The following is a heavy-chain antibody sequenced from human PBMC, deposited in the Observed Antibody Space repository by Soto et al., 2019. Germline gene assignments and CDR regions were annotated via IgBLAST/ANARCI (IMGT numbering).Heavy chain of an antibody. CDR3: TRCRGSILMMYGFGGMDG. CDR1: GFTVGSHA. V-gene: IGHV3-23*01. Sequence: GGSLRLSCAASGFTVGSHAMSWVRQAPGKGLEWVSSISGSGDGTYYGDSVKGRFTISRDSSSSTLYLQMDNLRGEDTAVYFSTRCRGSILMMYGFGGMDGWGKGTTGTVSS. CDR2: ISGSGDGT. J-gene: IGHJ6*04. D-gene: IGHD2-8*01.